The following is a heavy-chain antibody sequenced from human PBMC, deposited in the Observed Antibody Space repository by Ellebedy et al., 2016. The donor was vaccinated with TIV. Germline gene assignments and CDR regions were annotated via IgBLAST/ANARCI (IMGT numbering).Heavy chain of an antibody. J-gene: IGHJ4*02. CDR3: ARRYSGSYSQFEY. V-gene: IGHV1-69*13. D-gene: IGHD1-26*01. CDR2: IIPIFGTA. CDR1: GGTFSSYA. Sequence: SVKVSCXASGGTFSSYAISWVQQAPGQGLEWMGGIIPIFGTANYAQKFQGRVTITADESTSTAYMELSSLRSEDTAVYYCARRYSGSYSQFEYWGQGTLVTVSS.